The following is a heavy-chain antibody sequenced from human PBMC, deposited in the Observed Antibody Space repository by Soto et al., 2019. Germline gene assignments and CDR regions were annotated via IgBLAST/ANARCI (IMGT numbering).Heavy chain of an antibody. Sequence: QVQLVQSGAEVKKPGASVKVSCKASGYTFTGYYMHWVRQAPGQGLEWMGWINPNSGCTNYAQKFQGRVTMTRDTSISTAYMELSRLRSDDTAVYYCARVAALTTYYYGMDVWGQGTTVTVSS. D-gene: IGHD6-6*01. J-gene: IGHJ6*02. V-gene: IGHV1-2*02. CDR2: INPNSGCT. CDR1: GYTFTGYY. CDR3: ARVAALTTYYYGMDV.